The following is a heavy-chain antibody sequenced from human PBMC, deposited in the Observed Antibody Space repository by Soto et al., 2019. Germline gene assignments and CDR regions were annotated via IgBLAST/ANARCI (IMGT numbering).Heavy chain of an antibody. CDR3: ATTNDFWSGYYNENWFDP. CDR1: GFTFSSYS. D-gene: IGHD3-3*01. Sequence: GGSLRLSCAASGFTFSSYSMNWVRQAPGKGLEWVSSISSSSSYIYYADSVKGRFTISRDNAKNSLYLQMNSLRAEDTAVYYCATTNDFWSGYYNENWFDPWGQGTLVTVSS. CDR2: ISSSSSYI. J-gene: IGHJ5*02. V-gene: IGHV3-21*01.